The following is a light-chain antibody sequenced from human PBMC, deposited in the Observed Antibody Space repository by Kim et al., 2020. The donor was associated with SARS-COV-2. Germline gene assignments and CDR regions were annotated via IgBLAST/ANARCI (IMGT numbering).Light chain of an antibody. CDR3: QAWDSSTVV. V-gene: IGLV3-1*01. J-gene: IGLJ2*01. CDR1: KLGDKY. CDR2: QDS. Sequence: VSPGQTSSITCSGDKLGDKYACWYQQKPGQSPVLVIYQDSKRPSGIPERFSGSNSGNTATLTISGTPAMDEADYYCQAWDSSTVVFGGGTQLTVL.